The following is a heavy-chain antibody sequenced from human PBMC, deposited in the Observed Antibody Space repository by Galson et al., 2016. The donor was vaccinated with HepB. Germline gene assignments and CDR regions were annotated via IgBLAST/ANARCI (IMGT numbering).Heavy chain of an antibody. CDR1: GFTVNSNY. J-gene: IGHJ5*02. Sequence: SLRLSCAASGFTVNSNYMTWVRQAPGKGLEWVSVIYSGGRTYYAESVKGRFTISRDRSKNMLYLQMNSLRAEDTAVYYCARGPIVAFYAGPTWFDPWGQGTLVTVSS. CDR3: ARGPIVAFYAGPTWFDP. D-gene: IGHD2-21*01. CDR2: IYSGGRT. V-gene: IGHV3-53*01.